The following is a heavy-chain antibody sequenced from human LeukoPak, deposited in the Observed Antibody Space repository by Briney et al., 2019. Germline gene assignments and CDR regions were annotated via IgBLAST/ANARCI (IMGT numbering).Heavy chain of an antibody. D-gene: IGHD3-10*01. J-gene: IGHJ4*02. CDR2: IYHSGST. Sequence: SETLSLTCTVSGYSISSGYYWGWIRQPPGKGLEWIGSIYHSGSTYYNPSLKSRVTISVDTSKNQFSLKLSSVTAADTAVYYCARGEYYGSGSYYVNFDYWGQGTLVTVSS. CDR1: GYSISSGYY. CDR3: ARGEYYGSGSYYVNFDY. V-gene: IGHV4-38-2*02.